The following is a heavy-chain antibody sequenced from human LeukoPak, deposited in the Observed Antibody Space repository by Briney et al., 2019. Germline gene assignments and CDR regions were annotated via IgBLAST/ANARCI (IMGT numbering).Heavy chain of an antibody. D-gene: IGHD5-18*01. CDR2: IYRGGGT. J-gene: IGHJ4*02. V-gene: IGHV3-66*02. CDR3: ARKTDTSMLGDY. Sequence: HSGGSLRLSCAASGFTVGSNQMTWVRQAPGKGLEWVSLIYRGGGTKYTDSVKGRFTISRDNSKNTLYLQMNSLRVEDTAVYYCARKTDTSMLGDYWGQGTLVTVSS. CDR1: GFTVGSNQ.